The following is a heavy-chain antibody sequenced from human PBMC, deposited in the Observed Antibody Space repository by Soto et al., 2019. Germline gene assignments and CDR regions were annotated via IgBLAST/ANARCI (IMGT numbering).Heavy chain of an antibody. D-gene: IGHD3-10*01. V-gene: IGHV4-34*01. CDR3: ARDSLYYYGSGSFSKYYYYYYMDV. CDR1: GGSFSGYY. Sequence: SETLSLTCAVYGGSFSGYYWSWIRQPPGKGLEWIGEINHSGSTNYNPSLKSRVTISVDTSKNQFSLKLSSVTAADTAVYYCARDSLYYYGSGSFSKYYYYYYMDVWGKGTKVTVSS. CDR2: INHSGST. J-gene: IGHJ6*03.